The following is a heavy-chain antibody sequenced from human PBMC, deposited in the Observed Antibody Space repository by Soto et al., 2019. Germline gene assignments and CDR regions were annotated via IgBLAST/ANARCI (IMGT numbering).Heavy chain of an antibody. Sequence: SETLSLTCTVSGGSISSGGYYWSWIRQHPGKGLEWIGYIYYSGSTYYNPSLKSRVTISVDTSKNQFSLKLSSVTAADTAVYYCARDSPLTYYDILTGYQTDGPDGMDVWGQGTTVTVSS. CDR1: GGSISSGGYY. CDR2: IYYSGST. CDR3: ARDSPLTYYDILTGYQTDGPDGMDV. D-gene: IGHD3-9*01. J-gene: IGHJ6*02. V-gene: IGHV4-31*03.